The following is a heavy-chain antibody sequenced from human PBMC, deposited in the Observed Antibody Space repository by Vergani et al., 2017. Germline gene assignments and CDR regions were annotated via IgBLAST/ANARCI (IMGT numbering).Heavy chain of an antibody. CDR2: ISWNSGSI. CDR1: GFTFDDYA. V-gene: IGHV3-9*01. J-gene: IGHJ4*02. D-gene: IGHD3-22*01. Sequence: EVQLVESGGGLVQPGRSLRLSCAASGFTFDDYAMHWVRQAPGKGLVWVSGISWNSGSIGYADSVKGRFTISRDNAKNSLYLQMNSLRAEDTAVYYCARLVRRPYYYDSSGYCDYWGQGTLVTVSS. CDR3: ARLVRRPYYYDSSGYCDY.